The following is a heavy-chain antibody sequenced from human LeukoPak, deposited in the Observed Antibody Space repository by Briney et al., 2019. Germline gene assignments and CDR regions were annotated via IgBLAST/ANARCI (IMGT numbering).Heavy chain of an antibody. D-gene: IGHD2-8*01. V-gene: IGHV3-20*04. CDR2: INWNGGST. CDR3: AKSSMLYYYYYMDV. CDR1: GFTFDDYG. Sequence: GGSLRLSCTASGFTFDDYGMSWVRQAPGQGLEWVSGINWNGGSTGYANSVQGRFTISRDNAKNSLYLQMNSLRAEDTALYYCAKSSMLYYYYYMDVWGKGTPVTVSS. J-gene: IGHJ6*03.